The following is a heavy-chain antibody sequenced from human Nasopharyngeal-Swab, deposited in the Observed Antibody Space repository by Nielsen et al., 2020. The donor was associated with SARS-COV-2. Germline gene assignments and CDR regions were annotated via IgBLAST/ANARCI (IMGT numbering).Heavy chain of an antibody. CDR2: IKQDGSEK. V-gene: IGHV3-7*01. Sequence: GGSLRLSCAASGFTVSSNYMNWVRQAPGKALEWVANIKQDGSEKYYEDSVKGRFTISRDNAKNLLYLQMSSLRAEDTAVYYCAREAAGRGYVDHWGQGILVTVSS. CDR3: AREAAGRGYVDH. J-gene: IGHJ4*02. D-gene: IGHD6-13*01. CDR1: GFTVSSNY.